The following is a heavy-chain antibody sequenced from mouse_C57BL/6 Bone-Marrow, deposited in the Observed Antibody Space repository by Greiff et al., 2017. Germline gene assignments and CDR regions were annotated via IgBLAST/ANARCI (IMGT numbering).Heavy chain of an antibody. CDR3: ARNDLVSPYYFDY. CDR1: GYTFTSYG. D-gene: IGHD2-10*02. J-gene: IGHJ2*01. Sequence: VQLQESGAELARPGASVKLSCKASGYTFTSYGISWVKQRTGQGLEWIGEIYPRSGNTYYNEKFKGKATLTADKSSSTAYMELRSLTSEDSAVYFCARNDLVSPYYFDYWGQGTTLTVSS. V-gene: IGHV1-81*01. CDR2: IYPRSGNT.